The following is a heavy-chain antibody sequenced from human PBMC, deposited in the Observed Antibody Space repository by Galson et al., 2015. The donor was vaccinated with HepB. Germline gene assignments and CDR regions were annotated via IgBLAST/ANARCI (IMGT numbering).Heavy chain of an antibody. J-gene: IGHJ4*02. Sequence: SLRLSCAASGFTFSSYTMNWVRQAPGKGLEWVSFISRSSTYIFSANSVKGRFTIPRDNSKNSLYLQMTSLRAEDTAVYYCTRGRGTDSNQSFDNGGQGRLVTGTS. CDR1: GFTFSSYT. V-gene: IGHV3-21*04. CDR2: ISRSSTYI. D-gene: IGHD3-22*01. CDR3: TRGRGTDSNQSFDN.